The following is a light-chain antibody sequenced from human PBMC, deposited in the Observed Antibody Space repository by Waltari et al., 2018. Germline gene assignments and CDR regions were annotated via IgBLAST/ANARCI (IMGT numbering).Light chain of an antibody. CDR3: CSFAGSNTYV. CDR1: SSDVGSYNL. J-gene: IGLJ1*01. Sequence: HSALTQPASVSGSPGQSITISCTGASSDVGSYNLVSWYQQYPGKAPKLIIYEGSKRAAGVSNRFSGSKSGNTGSLTISGLQVEDEADYYCCSFAGSNTYVLGTGTKVSVL. V-gene: IGLV2-23*01. CDR2: EGS.